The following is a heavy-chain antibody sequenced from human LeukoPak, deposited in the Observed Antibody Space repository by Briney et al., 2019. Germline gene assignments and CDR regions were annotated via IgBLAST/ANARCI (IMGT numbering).Heavy chain of an antibody. J-gene: IGHJ4*02. Sequence: GGSLRLSCAASGFTVSSSYMSWVRQTPGKGLEWVSFIYSGGDTYYADSVKGRFTISRDNSKNTLYLQMNSLRAEDTAVYYCARWYSSGWYGGDWGQGTLVTVSS. CDR3: ARWYSSGWYGGD. D-gene: IGHD6-19*01. CDR2: IYSGGDT. V-gene: IGHV3-53*01. CDR1: GFTVSSSY.